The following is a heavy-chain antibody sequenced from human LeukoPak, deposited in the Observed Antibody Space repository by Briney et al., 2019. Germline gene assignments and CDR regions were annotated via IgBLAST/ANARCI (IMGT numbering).Heavy chain of an antibody. CDR3: ARKLGKGLRMVYFYYGMDV. CDR2: INHSGTT. CDR1: GGSFSGYY. D-gene: IGHD6-13*01. V-gene: IGHV4-34*01. Sequence: PSETLSLTCAVYGGSFSGYYWSWIRQPPGKGLEWIGEINHSGTTNYNPSLKSRVTISVDTSKNQFSLKLTSVTAADTAVYYCARKLGKGLRMVYFYYGMDVWGQGTTVTVSS. J-gene: IGHJ6*02.